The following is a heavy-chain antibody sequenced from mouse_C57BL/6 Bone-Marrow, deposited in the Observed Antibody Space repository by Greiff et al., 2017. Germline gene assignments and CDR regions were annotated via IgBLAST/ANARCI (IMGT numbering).Heavy chain of an antibody. J-gene: IGHJ4*01. V-gene: IGHV1-69*01. CDR3: ARKTTVVAENAMDY. D-gene: IGHD1-1*01. CDR2: IDPSDSYT. Sequence: QVQLKQPGAELVMPGASVKLSCKASGYTFTSYWMHWVKQRPGQGLEWIGEIDPSDSYTNYNQKFKGKSTLTVDKSSSTAYMQLSSLTSEDSAVYYCARKTTVVAENAMDYWGQGTSVTVSS. CDR1: GYTFTSYW.